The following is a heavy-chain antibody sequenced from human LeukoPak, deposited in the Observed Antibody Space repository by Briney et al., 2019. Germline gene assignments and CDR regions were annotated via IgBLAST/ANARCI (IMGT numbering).Heavy chain of an antibody. D-gene: IGHD3-3*01. Sequence: SETLSLTCAVYGGSFSGYYWIWIRQPPGKGLEWIGEINHSGSTYNNPSLKSRVTISVDTSKNQFSLKLSSMTAADTAVYYCAGVKDFWSGYPSWFDPWGQGTLVTVSS. CDR3: AGVKDFWSGYPSWFDP. V-gene: IGHV4-34*01. CDR2: INHSGST. CDR1: GGSFSGYY. J-gene: IGHJ5*02.